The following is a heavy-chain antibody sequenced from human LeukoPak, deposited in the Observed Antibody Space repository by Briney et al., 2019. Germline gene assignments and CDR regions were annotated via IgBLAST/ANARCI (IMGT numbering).Heavy chain of an antibody. CDR1: GGSISSGDYY. V-gene: IGHV4-30-4*08. J-gene: IGHJ4*02. D-gene: IGHD3-3*01. Sequence: PSETLSLTCTVSGGSISSGDYYWSWIRQPPGKGLEWIVYIYYSGSTYYNPSIKSRVTISVDTSKNQFSLKLSSGTAADTAVYYCARGLNRITIFGVVDYWGQGTLVTVSS. CDR2: IYYSGST. CDR3: ARGLNRITIFGVVDY.